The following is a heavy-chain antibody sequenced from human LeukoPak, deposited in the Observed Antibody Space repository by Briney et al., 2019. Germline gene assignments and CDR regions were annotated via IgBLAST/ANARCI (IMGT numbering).Heavy chain of an antibody. D-gene: IGHD2-2*01. CDR2: IIPIFGTA. Sequence: GSSVKVSCKASGGTFSSYAISWVRQAPGQGLEWMGGIIPIFGTANYAQKFQGRVTITTDESTSTAYMELSSLRSEDTAVYYCARDRCVGYCSSTSPKFDPWGQGTLVTVSS. J-gene: IGHJ5*02. V-gene: IGHV1-69*05. CDR3: ARDRCVGYCSSTSPKFDP. CDR1: GGTFSSYA.